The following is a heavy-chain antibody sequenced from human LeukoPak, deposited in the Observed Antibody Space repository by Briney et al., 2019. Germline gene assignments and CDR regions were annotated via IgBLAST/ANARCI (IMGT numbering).Heavy chain of an antibody. CDR1: GYTFTGYY. CDR3: ARGEYDFWSGSHYYYGMDV. J-gene: IGHJ6*02. V-gene: IGHV1-8*02. CDR2: MNPNSGNT. D-gene: IGHD3-3*01. Sequence: ASVKVSCKASGYTFTGYYMHWVRQAPGQGLEWMGWMNPNSGNTGYAQKFQGRVTMTRNTSISTAYMELSSLRSEDTAVYYCARGEYDFWSGSHYYYGMDVWGQGTTVTVSS.